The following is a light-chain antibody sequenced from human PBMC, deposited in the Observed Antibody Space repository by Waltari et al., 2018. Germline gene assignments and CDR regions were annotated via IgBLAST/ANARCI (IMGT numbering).Light chain of an antibody. Sequence: QSALTQPASGSGAPGQSLTISCTGTSRDVGGYNFVPWYQQHPGKAPKLMIYEVSNRPSGVSNRFSGSKSGNTASLTISGLQAEDEADYYCSSYTSSSTLYVFGTGTKVTVL. J-gene: IGLJ1*01. CDR3: SSYTSSSTLYV. CDR2: EVS. V-gene: IGLV2-14*01. CDR1: SRDVGGYNF.